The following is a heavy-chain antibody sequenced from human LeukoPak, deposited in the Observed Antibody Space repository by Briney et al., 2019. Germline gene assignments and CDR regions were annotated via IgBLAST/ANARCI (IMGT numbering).Heavy chain of an antibody. V-gene: IGHV4-34*01. Sequence: PSETLSLTCAVYGWSFNDHYWNWIRQPPGKGLEWIGEINARGDTNFNPSLKSRGTISVDTSKNQFSLTLPSMIAADTAVYYCARGQVPAARGYNWFDPWGQGTLVTVSS. CDR2: INARGDT. CDR3: ARGQVPAARGYNWFDP. D-gene: IGHD2-2*01. CDR1: GWSFNDHY. J-gene: IGHJ5*02.